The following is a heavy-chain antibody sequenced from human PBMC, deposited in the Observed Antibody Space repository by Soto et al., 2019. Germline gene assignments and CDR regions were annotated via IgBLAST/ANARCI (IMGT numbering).Heavy chain of an antibody. CDR3: ARVEYTYNYRGLDY. D-gene: IGHD3-16*01. V-gene: IGHV4-34*01. CDR2: IDHSGST. J-gene: IGHJ4*02. CDR1: GGSFRGYY. Sequence: QVQLQQWGTGLLKPSETLSLTCAVYGGSFRGYYWTWIRQSPGKGLEWIGEIDHSGSTNYNPSLKSRVTISVDTSKNQFSLKLASVTAADTAVYYCARVEYTYNYRGLDYWGQGTLVTVSS.